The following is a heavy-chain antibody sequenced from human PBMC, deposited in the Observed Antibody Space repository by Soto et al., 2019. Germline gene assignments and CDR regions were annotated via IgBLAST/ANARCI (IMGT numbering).Heavy chain of an antibody. CDR2: INPSGGRT. D-gene: IGHD2-21*02. CDR3: ARGHSCGGDCYLFDY. Sequence: QVLLVQSGAEVTRPGASVKVSCKASGYTFTSYYMRWVRQAPGQGLEWMAMINPSGGRTKYAQIFQGRVTLTRDTSTGTVDMELSSLTSEDTAIYYCARGHSCGGDCYLFDYWGQGTQVTVSS. CDR1: GYTFTSYY. V-gene: IGHV1-46*01. J-gene: IGHJ4*02.